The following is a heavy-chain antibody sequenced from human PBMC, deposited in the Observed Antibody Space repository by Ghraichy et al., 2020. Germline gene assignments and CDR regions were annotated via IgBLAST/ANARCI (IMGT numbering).Heavy chain of an antibody. CDR1: GFTLRTYG. D-gene: IGHD3-9*01. Sequence: LSLTCAASGFTLRTYGMHWVRQVPGKGLEWVAVLSYDGFHKNYADSVKGRFTISRDESNNTLYLQMDSLRPEDTAVYYCAKGGAGGLSAGYYYFDCWGQAALLTVSS. J-gene: IGHJ4*02. CDR3: AKGGAGGLSAGYYYFDC. CDR2: LSYDGFHK. V-gene: IGHV3-30*18.